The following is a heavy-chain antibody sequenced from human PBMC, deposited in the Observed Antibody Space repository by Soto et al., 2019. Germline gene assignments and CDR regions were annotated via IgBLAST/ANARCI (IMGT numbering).Heavy chain of an antibody. J-gene: IGHJ6*03. CDR1: GGSFSGYY. Sequence: SETLSLTCAVYGGSFSGYYWSWIRQPPGKGLEWIGEINHSGSTNYNPSLKSRVTISVDTSKNQFSLKLSSVTAADTAVYYCARQARGSYYGSGSYYNLPYYYYYMDVWGKGTTVTVSS. D-gene: IGHD3-10*01. CDR2: INHSGST. V-gene: IGHV4-34*01. CDR3: ARQARGSYYGSGSYYNLPYYYYYMDV.